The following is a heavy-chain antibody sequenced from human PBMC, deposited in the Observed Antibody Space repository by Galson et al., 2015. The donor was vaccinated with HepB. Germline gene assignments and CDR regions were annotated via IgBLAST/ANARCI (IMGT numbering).Heavy chain of an antibody. CDR3: ATTKFGSGAYWAFDI. D-gene: IGHD2-15*01. CDR1: DSTFSSYT. J-gene: IGHJ3*02. CDR2: ISTNGATI. Sequence: SLRLSCAASDSTFSSYTMNWVRQIPGKGLQWVSYISTNGATIHYADSVKGRFTIARNNAKNTMWLQMNSLRAEDTAVYYCATTKFGSGAYWAFDICGQGTRVTVSS. V-gene: IGHV3-48*04.